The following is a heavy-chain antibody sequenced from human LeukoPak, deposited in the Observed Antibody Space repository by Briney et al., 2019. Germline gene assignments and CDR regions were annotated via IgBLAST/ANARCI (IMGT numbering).Heavy chain of an antibody. D-gene: IGHD1-14*01. CDR2: VSYSGST. Sequence: SETLSLTCTVSGGSINNNSWSWIRQPPGRGLEWIGSVSYSGSTYYNLSLESRVTISVDTSRNQFSLKLNSVTAADTATYYCARRPSGFDPWGQGTLVTVSS. CDR1: GGSINNNS. J-gene: IGHJ5*02. CDR3: ARRPSGFDP. V-gene: IGHV4-39*01.